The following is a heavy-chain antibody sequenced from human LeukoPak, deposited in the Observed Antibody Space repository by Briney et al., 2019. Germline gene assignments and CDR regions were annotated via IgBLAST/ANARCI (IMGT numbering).Heavy chain of an antibody. D-gene: IGHD5-18*01. CDR3: ARSGYREGADALDI. CDR2: IYYSGST. CDR1: GYSVSSGYY. V-gene: IGHV4-61*01. Sequence: SETLSLTCTVSGYSVSSGYYWGWIRQPPGKGLEWIGYIYYSGSTTYNPSLNSRVTISVDTSKNQFSLKLSSVTAADTAVYYCARSGYREGADALDIWGQGTMVTVSS. J-gene: IGHJ3*02.